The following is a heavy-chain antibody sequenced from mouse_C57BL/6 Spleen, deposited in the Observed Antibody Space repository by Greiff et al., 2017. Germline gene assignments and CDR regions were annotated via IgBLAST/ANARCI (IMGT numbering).Heavy chain of an antibody. CDR3: ARWGQFAY. CDR2: IDPSDSYT. J-gene: IGHJ3*01. CDR1: GYTFTSYW. Sequence: QVHVKQPGAELVKPGASVKLSCKASGYTFTSYWMQWVKQRPGQGLEWIGEIDPSDSYTNYNQKFKGKATLTVDTSSSTAYMQLSSLTSEDSAVYYCARWGQFAYWGQGTLVTVSA. V-gene: IGHV1-50*01.